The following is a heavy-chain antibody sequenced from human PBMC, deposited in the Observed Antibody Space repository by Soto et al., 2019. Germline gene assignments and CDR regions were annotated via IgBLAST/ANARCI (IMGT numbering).Heavy chain of an antibody. D-gene: IGHD2-15*01. CDR1: GFTFSSYA. CDR2: ISSNGGST. Sequence: GGSLRLSCSASGFTFSSYAMHWVRQAPGKGLEYVSAISSNGGSTYYADSVKGRFTISRDNSKNTLYLQMSSLRAEETAVYYCVKGPWGCSGGSCYSVGDYYYYGMDVWGQGTTVTVSS. V-gene: IGHV3-64D*08. CDR3: VKGPWGCSGGSCYSVGDYYYYGMDV. J-gene: IGHJ6*02.